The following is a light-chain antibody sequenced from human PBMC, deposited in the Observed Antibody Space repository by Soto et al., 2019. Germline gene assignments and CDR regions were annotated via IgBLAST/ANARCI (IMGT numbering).Light chain of an antibody. CDR3: QQYYSTPRT. CDR2: WAS. Sequence: DIVMTQSPDSLAVSLGERATINCKSSQSVLYSSNNKNYLAWHQQKPGQPPKLLIYWASTRESGVPDRFSGSGSGTEFTLTISSLQAEDVAVYYCQQYYSTPRTFGQGTKVEIK. V-gene: IGKV4-1*01. CDR1: QSVLYSSNNKNY. J-gene: IGKJ1*01.